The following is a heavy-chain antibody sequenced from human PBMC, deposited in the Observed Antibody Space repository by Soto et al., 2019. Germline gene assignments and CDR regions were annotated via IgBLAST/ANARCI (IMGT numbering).Heavy chain of an antibody. Sequence: QVQLVQSGAEVKKPGSSVKVSCKASGGTFSSYAFSWVRQAPGQGLEWMGGIIRIFHTSTYAQKFQGRVTITADESTSTAYMELIILRSDDTAVYYCVHRRDGYNSAFFDYWGQGTLVTVSS. D-gene: IGHD5-12*01. CDR3: VHRRDGYNSAFFDY. CDR1: GGTFSSYA. V-gene: IGHV1-69*01. CDR2: IIRIFHTS. J-gene: IGHJ4*02.